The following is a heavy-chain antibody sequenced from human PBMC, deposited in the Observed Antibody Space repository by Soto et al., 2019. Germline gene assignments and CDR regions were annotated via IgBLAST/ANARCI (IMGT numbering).Heavy chain of an antibody. D-gene: IGHD1-26*01. J-gene: IGHJ4*02. CDR1: GFTFSSYG. CDR3: AKDRGELPLGVFDY. CDR2: ISYDGSNK. Sequence: QVQLVESGGGVVQPGRSLRLSCAASGFTFSSYGMHWVRQAPGKGLEWVAVISYDGSNKYYADSVKGRFTISRDNSKNTLYLQMKSLRAEDTAVYYCAKDRGELPLGVFDYWGQGTLVTVSS. V-gene: IGHV3-30*18.